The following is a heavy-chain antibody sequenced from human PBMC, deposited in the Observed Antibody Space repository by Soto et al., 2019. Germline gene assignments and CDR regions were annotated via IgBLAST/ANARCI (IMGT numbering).Heavy chain of an antibody. D-gene: IGHD3-22*01. CDR3: ARNRAYYDSNGLYFDY. CDR2: IYYNGKN. Sequence: SETLSLTCTVSGDSISNYYWSWIRQPPGKGLEWIGFIYYNGKNNYNPSLKSRVTISVDTTKNQFSLKLTSVTAADTAVYYCARNRAYYDSNGLYFDYWGQGTLVTVSS. J-gene: IGHJ4*02. CDR1: GDSISNYY. V-gene: IGHV4-59*01.